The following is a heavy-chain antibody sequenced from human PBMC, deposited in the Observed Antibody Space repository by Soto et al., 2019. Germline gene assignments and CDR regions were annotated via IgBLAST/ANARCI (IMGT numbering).Heavy chain of an antibody. V-gene: IGHV3-23*01. CDR1: GFTFSSYA. J-gene: IGHJ4*02. CDR2: ISGSGGST. Sequence: EVQLLESGGGLVQPGGSLRLSCAASGFTFSSYAMSWVRQAPGKGLEWVSAISGSGGSTYYADSVKGRFTISRANSKNTLYLQMNSLRAADTAVYDCAKVLNRIAARGIDYWGQGTLVTVSS. D-gene: IGHD6-6*01. CDR3: AKVLNRIAARGIDY.